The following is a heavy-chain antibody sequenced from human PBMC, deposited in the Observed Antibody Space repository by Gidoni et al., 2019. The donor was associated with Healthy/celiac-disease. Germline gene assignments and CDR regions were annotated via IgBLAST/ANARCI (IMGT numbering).Heavy chain of an antibody. D-gene: IGHD1-26*01. J-gene: IGHJ4*02. Sequence: EVQLVEPGGGLVQPGRSLRLSCAASGFTFVDYAMHWVRQAPGKGLEWVSGISWNSGSIGYADSVKGRFTISRDNAKNSLYLQMNSLRAEDTALYYCAKDTGAYSGSYFDYWGQGTLVTVSS. CDR1: GFTFVDYA. V-gene: IGHV3-9*01. CDR2: ISWNSGSI. CDR3: AKDTGAYSGSYFDY.